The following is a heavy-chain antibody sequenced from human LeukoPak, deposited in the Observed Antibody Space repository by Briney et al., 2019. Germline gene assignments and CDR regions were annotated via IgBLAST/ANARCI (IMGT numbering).Heavy chain of an antibody. CDR2: ISSSGSTE. CDR3: ARAMT. V-gene: IGHV3-48*04. CDR1: GFTFSSYS. J-gene: IGHJ5*02. Sequence: GGSLRLSCAASGFTFSSYSMNWVRQAPGKGLEWVSYISSSGSTEYYADSVKGRFTISRDNAKNSLYLQMNSLRAEDTAVYYCARAMTWGQGTLVSVSS.